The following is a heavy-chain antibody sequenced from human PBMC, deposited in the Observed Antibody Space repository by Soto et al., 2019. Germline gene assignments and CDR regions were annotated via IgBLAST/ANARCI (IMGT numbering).Heavy chain of an antibody. CDR1: GGSISSGGYY. J-gene: IGHJ4*02. D-gene: IGHD2-2*02. V-gene: IGHV4-31*03. Sequence: PSETLSLTCTVSGGSISSGGYYWSWIRQHPGKGLEWIGYIYYSGSTYYNPSLKSRVTISVDTSKNQFSLKLSSVTAADTAVYYCARSGSRLYAFDYWGQGTLVTVSS. CDR3: ARSGSRLYAFDY. CDR2: IYYSGST.